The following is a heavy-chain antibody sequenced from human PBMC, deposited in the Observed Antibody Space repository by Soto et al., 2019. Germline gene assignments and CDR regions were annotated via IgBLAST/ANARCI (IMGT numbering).Heavy chain of an antibody. CDR1: GGSISSYY. Sequence: QVQLQESGPGLVKPSETLSLTCTVSGGSISSYYWSWIRQPPGKGLEWIGYIYYSGSTNYNPSLKSRVTISVDTSKNQFSLKLSSVTAADTAVYYCARARWELLPGAFDIWGQGTMVTVSS. CDR3: ARARWELLPGAFDI. D-gene: IGHD1-26*01. V-gene: IGHV4-59*01. CDR2: IYYSGST. J-gene: IGHJ3*02.